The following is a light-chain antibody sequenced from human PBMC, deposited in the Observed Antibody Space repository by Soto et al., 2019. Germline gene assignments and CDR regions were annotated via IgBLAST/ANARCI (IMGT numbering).Light chain of an antibody. V-gene: IGKV3-15*01. Sequence: EIVLTQSPGTLSLSPGERATLSCRASQSVSRNLAWYQQKPGQTPRLLIFDASTRATGVPARFSGSGSGTEFTLTISSLQSEDFAVYYCKQYNSWAAISFGQGTRLEIK. CDR3: KQYNSWAAIS. J-gene: IGKJ5*01. CDR2: DAS. CDR1: QSVSRN.